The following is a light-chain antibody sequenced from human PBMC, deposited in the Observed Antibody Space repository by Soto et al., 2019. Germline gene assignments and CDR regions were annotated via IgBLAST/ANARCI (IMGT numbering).Light chain of an antibody. V-gene: IGKV1-39*01. J-gene: IGKJ2*01. CDR1: QSISSY. Sequence: DIQMTQSPSSLSASVGDRVTITCRASQSISSYLNWYQQKPGKARKLLIYAASSWQSGVPSRFSGSGSGTDVTLTISSLQPEDFATYDCQQSYSTPYTFGQGTKLEIK. CDR3: QQSYSTPYT. CDR2: AAS.